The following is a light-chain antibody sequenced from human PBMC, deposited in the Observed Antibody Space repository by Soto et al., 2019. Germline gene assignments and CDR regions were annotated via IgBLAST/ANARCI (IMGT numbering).Light chain of an antibody. Sequence: QSVLTPPPSVSAAPGQKVTISCSGSSSNIGTYSVSWYQQLPGSAPKLLIHENNKRPSGIPDRFSGSKSGTSATLGITGLQAGDEADYYCGAWDRSLTGGVFGGGTKLTVL. CDR2: ENN. CDR1: SSNIGTYS. CDR3: GAWDRSLTGGV. V-gene: IGLV1-51*02. J-gene: IGLJ3*02.